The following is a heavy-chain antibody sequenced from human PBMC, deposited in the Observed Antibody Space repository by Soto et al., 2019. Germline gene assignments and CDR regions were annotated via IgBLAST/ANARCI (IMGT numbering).Heavy chain of an antibody. V-gene: IGHV4-31*03. D-gene: IGHD3-3*01. Sequence: QVQLQESGPGLVKPSQTLSLTCTVSGGSISSGGYYWSWIRQHPGKGLEWIGYIYYSGSTYYNPSLKIRLTISVDTSKNQFSLKLSSVTAADTAVYYCARQDFTIFGVVIRSGMDVWGQGTTVTVSS. CDR2: IYYSGST. CDR3: ARQDFTIFGVVIRSGMDV. J-gene: IGHJ6*02. CDR1: GGSISSGGYY.